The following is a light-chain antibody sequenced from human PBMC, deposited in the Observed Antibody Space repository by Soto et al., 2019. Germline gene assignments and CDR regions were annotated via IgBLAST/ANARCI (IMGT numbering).Light chain of an antibody. CDR1: QSISSW. V-gene: IGKV1-5*03. CDR2: KAS. Sequence: DIQMTQSPSTLSASVGDRVTITCRASQSISSWLAWYQQKPGKAPKLLIYKASSLESGVPSRFSGSGSGTEFTLTISSLQPDDFATHYCQHAFGGGTKVEIK. CDR3: QHA. J-gene: IGKJ4*01.